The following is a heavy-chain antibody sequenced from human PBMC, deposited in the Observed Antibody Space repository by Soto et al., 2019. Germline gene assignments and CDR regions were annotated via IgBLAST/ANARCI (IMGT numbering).Heavy chain of an antibody. CDR2: INHSGST. Sequence: PSLTCAVYGGSFSGYYWSWIRQPPGKGLEWIGEINHSGSTNYNPSLKSRVTISVDTSKNQFSLKLSSVTAADTAVYYCATRGGGPETWFDPWGQGTLVTVSS. D-gene: IGHD3-10*01. J-gene: IGHJ5*02. CDR3: ATRGGGPETWFDP. V-gene: IGHV4-34*01. CDR1: GGSFSGYY.